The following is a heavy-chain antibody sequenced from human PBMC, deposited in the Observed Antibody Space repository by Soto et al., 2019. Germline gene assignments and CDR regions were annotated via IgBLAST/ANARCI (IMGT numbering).Heavy chain of an antibody. J-gene: IGHJ4*02. D-gene: IGHD2-2*01. Sequence: GGSLRLSCAASGFTFSSYGMHWVRQAPGKGLEWVAVISYDGSNKYYADSVKGRFAISRDNSKNTLYLQMNSLRAEDTAVYYCAKCLGSTSCPLWFDYWGQGTLVTVS. CDR2: ISYDGSNK. CDR3: AKCLGSTSCPLWFDY. CDR1: GFTFSSYG. V-gene: IGHV3-30*18.